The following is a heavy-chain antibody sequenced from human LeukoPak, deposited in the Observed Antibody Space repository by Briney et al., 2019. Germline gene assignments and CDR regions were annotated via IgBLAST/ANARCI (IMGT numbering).Heavy chain of an antibody. V-gene: IGHV3-20*01. D-gene: IGHD6-19*01. J-gene: IGHJ4*02. Sequence: GLNWNGDSTAYADSVKGRFTISRDNAKNSLFLQMSSLRVEDTALYHCARVVGYSNGWYYFDYWGQGTLVTVSS. CDR3: ARVVGYSNGWYYFDY. CDR2: LNWNGDST.